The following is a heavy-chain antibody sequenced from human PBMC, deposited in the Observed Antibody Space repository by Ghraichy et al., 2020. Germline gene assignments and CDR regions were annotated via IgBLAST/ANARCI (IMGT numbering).Heavy chain of an antibody. Sequence: SETLSLTCAVYGGSFSGYCWSWIRQPPGKGLEWIGEINHSGSTNYNPSLKSRVTISVDTSKNQFSLKLSSVTAADTAVYYCARGRCSSTSCHEGNYYYGMDVWGQGTTVTVSS. CDR3: ARGRCSSTSCHEGNYYYGMDV. V-gene: IGHV4-34*01. CDR2: INHSGST. D-gene: IGHD2-2*01. CDR1: GGSFSGYC. J-gene: IGHJ6*02.